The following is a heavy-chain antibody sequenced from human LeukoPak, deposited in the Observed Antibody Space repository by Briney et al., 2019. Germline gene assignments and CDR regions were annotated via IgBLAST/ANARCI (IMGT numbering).Heavy chain of an antibody. CDR3: ARYHCDDAACYPFDR. CDR1: GASFNYYY. D-gene: IGHD3-9*01. J-gene: IGHJ4*02. CDR2: VYLGGST. V-gene: IGHV4-4*07. Sequence: AETLSLTCNVSGASFNYYYWSWIRQPAGKGLEWIGRVYLGGSTNYNPSLKSRVMMSLDKANNQFSLRLSSVTAADTATYYCARYHCDDAACYPFDRWGQGTLVTVSS.